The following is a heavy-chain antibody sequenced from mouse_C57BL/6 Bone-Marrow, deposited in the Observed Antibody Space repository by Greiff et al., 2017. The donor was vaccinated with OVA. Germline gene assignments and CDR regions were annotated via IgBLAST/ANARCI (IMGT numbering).Heavy chain of an antibody. CDR3: ARNGNYDWYFDV. CDR2: INPNNGGT. D-gene: IGHD2-1*01. CDR1: GYTFTDYN. V-gene: IGHV1-18*01. Sequence: VQLQQSGPELVKPGASVKIPCKASGYTFTDYNMDWVKQSHGKSLEWIGDINPNNGGTIYNQKFKGKATLTVDKSSSTAYMELRSLTSEDTAVYYCARNGNYDWYFDVWGTGTTVTVSS. J-gene: IGHJ1*03.